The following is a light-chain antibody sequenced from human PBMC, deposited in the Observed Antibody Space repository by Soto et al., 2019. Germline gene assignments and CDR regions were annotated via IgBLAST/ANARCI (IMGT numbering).Light chain of an antibody. CDR2: EVS. CDR3: SSYTSSSTYV. Sequence: QSALTQPASVSGSPGQSITISCTGTSSDVGGYNYVSWYQQHPGKAPKLMIYEVSNRPSGVSHRFSGSKSGNTASLTISGLQAEYEADYYCSSYTSSSTYVFGTGTKLTVL. CDR1: SSDVGGYNY. J-gene: IGLJ1*01. V-gene: IGLV2-14*01.